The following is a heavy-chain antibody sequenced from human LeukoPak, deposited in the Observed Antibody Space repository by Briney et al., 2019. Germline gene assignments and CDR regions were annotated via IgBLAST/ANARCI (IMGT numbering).Heavy chain of an antibody. CDR3: ARDGRYNLNYADY. V-gene: IGHV1-18*01. CDR2: ISAYNGNT. CDR1: GYTFTSYG. J-gene: IGHJ4*02. Sequence: ASVKVSCKASGYTFTSYGISWVRQAPGQGREWMGWISAYNGNTNYAQKLQGRVTMTTDTSTSTAYEELRSLRSDDTAVYYCARDGRYNLNYADYWGQGTLVTVSS. D-gene: IGHD1-20*01.